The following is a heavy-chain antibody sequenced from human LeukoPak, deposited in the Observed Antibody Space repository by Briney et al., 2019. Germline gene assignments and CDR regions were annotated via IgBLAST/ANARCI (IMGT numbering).Heavy chain of an antibody. Sequence: GGSLRLSCAASGFTFSSYWMHWVRQAPGKGLVWVSRINSDGSSTSYADSVKGRFTISRDNAKNTLYLQMNSLRAEDTAVYYCARAKYYDFWSGYFGTPLLYDYWGEGPLGTVSS. V-gene: IGHV3-74*01. D-gene: IGHD3-3*01. J-gene: IGHJ4*02. CDR3: ARAKYYDFWSGYFGTPLLYDY. CDR1: GFTFSSYW. CDR2: INSDGSST.